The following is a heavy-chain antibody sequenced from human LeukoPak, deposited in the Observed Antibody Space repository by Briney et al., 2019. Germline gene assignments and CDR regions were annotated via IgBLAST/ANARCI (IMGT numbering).Heavy chain of an antibody. D-gene: IGHD3-22*01. Sequence: SVKVSCKASGGTFSNYAINWVRQAPGPGLEWMGGIIPPFGTANYAQKFQGRVSITADESTSTVYMELNSLKSEDTAVYYCARGWDYDSGGRPTAYVYWGQGTLVTVSS. CDR3: ARGWDYDSGGRPTAYVY. J-gene: IGHJ4*02. CDR2: IIPPFGTA. CDR1: GGTFSNYA. V-gene: IGHV1-69*13.